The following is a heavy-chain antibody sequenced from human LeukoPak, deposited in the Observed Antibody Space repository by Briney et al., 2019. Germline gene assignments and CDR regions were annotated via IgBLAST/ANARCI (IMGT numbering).Heavy chain of an antibody. V-gene: IGHV3-53*01. D-gene: IGHD3-22*01. CDR2: IYSGGST. CDR1: GLTVSSNY. J-gene: IGHJ3*02. CDR3: ARDGFYDSSGSPSFAFDI. Sequence: PGGSLRLSCAASGLTVSSNYMSWVRQAPGRGLEWVSVIYSGGSTYYADSVKGRFTTSRDTSKNTVYLQMNSLRAEDTAVYYCARDGFYDSSGSPSFAFDIWGQGTMVTVS.